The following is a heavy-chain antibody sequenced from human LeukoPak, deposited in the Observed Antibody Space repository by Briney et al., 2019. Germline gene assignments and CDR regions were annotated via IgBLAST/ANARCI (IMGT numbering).Heavy chain of an antibody. CDR3: ARSASLYYYYYMDV. J-gene: IGHJ6*03. CDR1: GFTFSNYG. V-gene: IGHV3-23*01. CDR2: ISNSGGST. Sequence: GRSLRLSCAISGFTFSNYGMNWVRQPPGKGLEWVSSISNSGGSTYYADSVKGRFTISRDNSKNTLYVQMNSLRDEDTAVYYCARSASLYYYYYMDVWGQGSTVTVSS.